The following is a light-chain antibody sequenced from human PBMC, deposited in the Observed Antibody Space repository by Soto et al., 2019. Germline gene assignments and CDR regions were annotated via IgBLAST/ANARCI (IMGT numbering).Light chain of an antibody. CDR2: GAS. CDR1: QSLSSGY. V-gene: IGKV3-20*01. Sequence: EIVLTQSPGTLSLSPGERATLSCRASQSLSSGYVTWYQQKAAQAPRLLIYGASSRATGIPDRFSGSGSGTDFILTINRLEPEDFAVYYCQQYGSSPRTFGQGTKV. J-gene: IGKJ1*01. CDR3: QQYGSSPRT.